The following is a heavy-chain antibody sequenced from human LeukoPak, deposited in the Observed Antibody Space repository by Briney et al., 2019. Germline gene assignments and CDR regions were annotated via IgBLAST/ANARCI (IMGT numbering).Heavy chain of an antibody. J-gene: IGHJ6*02. D-gene: IGHD1-26*01. CDR3: ASGVVGAAIYYYYGMDV. CDR2: IYSGGST. CDR1: GFTVSSNY. V-gene: IGHV3-66*01. Sequence: GGSLRLSCAASGFTVSSNYMSWVRQAPGKGLEWVSVIYSGGSTYYTDSVKGRFTISRDNSKNTLYLQMNSLMAEDTAVYYCASGVVGAAIYYYYGMDVWGQGTTVTVSS.